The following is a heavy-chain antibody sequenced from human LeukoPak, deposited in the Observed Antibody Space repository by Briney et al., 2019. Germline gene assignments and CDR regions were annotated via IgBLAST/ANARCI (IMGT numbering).Heavy chain of an antibody. J-gene: IGHJ3*02. D-gene: IGHD7-27*01. Sequence: PGGSLRLSCAASGFTFSRYWMSWVRQAPRKGLEWVANIKRDVSEEYLVDSVKGRFTISRDNAKNSLYLQMNSLREEDTAVYYCAREATGDNAFDIWGQGTMVTVSS. CDR2: IKRDVSEE. V-gene: IGHV3-7*01. CDR3: AREATGDNAFDI. CDR1: GFTFSRYW.